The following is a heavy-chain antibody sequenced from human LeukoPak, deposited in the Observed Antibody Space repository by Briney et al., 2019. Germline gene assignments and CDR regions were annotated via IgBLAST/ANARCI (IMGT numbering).Heavy chain of an antibody. CDR2: IKEDGTKK. Sequence: PGGSLRLSCAASGFTFNTFWMSWVRQTPGKGLEWVANIKEDGTKKYYVDSVKGRFTISRDNAVNSLYLQMNSLRAEDTAVYYCARDAAGYDPWGQGTLVTVSS. CDR3: ARDAAGYDP. V-gene: IGHV3-7*01. D-gene: IGHD6-13*01. CDR1: GFTFNTFW. J-gene: IGHJ5*02.